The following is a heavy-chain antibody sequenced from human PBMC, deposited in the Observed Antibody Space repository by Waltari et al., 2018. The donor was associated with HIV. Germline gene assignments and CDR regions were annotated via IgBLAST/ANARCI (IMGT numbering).Heavy chain of an antibody. J-gene: IGHJ6*02. Sequence: QVQLQQWGAGLLKPSETLSLTCAVYGGSFSGYYWSWIRQPPGKGLEWIGEINHSGRTNYNPSLSSRVIISVDTSKNQFSLKLSSVTAADTSVYYCARASWSSSSVLRFWDVFGQGTTVTVSS. D-gene: IGHD6-6*01. CDR1: GGSFSGYY. CDR3: ARASWSSSSVLRFWDV. V-gene: IGHV4-34*01. CDR2: INHSGRT.